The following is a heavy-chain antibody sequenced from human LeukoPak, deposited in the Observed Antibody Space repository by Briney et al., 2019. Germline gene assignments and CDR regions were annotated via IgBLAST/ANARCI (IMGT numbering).Heavy chain of an antibody. CDR2: IYYSGST. V-gene: IGHV4-30-4*01. Sequence: SQTLSLTCTVSGGSISRGDYYWSWIRQPPGKGLEWIGYIYYSGSTYYNPSLKSRVTISVDTSKNQFSLKLSSVTAADTAVYYCAREQLGATLFDYWGQGTLVTVSS. CDR1: GGSISRGDYY. D-gene: IGHD1-26*01. CDR3: AREQLGATLFDY. J-gene: IGHJ4*02.